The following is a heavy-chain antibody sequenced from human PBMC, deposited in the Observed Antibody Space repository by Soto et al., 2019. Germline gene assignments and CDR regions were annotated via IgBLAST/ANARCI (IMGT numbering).Heavy chain of an antibody. CDR2: ISAYNGHT. J-gene: IGHJ3*02. V-gene: IGHV1-18*01. Sequence: YGISWVRQAPGQGLEWMGWISAYNGHTDYAQNLQGRVTMTTDTSTSTAYMELRSLRSDDTAVYYCARVVDAFDIWGQGTMVTVS. CDR3: ARVVDAFDI. CDR1: YG.